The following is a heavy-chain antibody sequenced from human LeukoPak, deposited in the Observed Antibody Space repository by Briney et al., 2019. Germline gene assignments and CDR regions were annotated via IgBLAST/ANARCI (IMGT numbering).Heavy chain of an antibody. CDR3: ARDDYGVFDAFDV. J-gene: IGHJ3*01. V-gene: IGHV4-4*08. CDR1: GGSFTSHF. D-gene: IGHD3-16*01. Sequence: SETLSLTCTVSGGSFTSHFWTWIRQAPGKGLEWVGYVSKSGSTNYNPSLQSRITISVDTSKNQFFLKLTSMTAADTAVYFCARDDYGVFDAFDVWGQGTVVTVSS. CDR2: VSKSGST.